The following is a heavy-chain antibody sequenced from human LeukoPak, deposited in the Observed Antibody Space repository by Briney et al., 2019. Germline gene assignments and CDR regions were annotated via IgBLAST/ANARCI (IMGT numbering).Heavy chain of an antibody. V-gene: IGHV3-7*03. D-gene: IGHD1-26*01. J-gene: IGHJ6*03. CDR1: GITNYW. CDR3: TTTGGSYGAYYMDV. Sequence: GESLRLSCVGSGITNYWMTWVRQAPGKGLESVANINKDSSERYYLDSVKGRFTISRDNTKNTLYLQMNSLRAEDTAVYYCTTTGGSYGAYYMDVWGKGTTVTVSS. CDR2: INKDSSER.